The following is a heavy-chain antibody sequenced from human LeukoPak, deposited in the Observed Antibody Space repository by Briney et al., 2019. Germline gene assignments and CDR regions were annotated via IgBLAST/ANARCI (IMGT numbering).Heavy chain of an antibody. CDR1: AGSFSGYY. CDR3: ARGIPSTWYSSGWIRE. V-gene: IGHV4-34*01. CDR2: INHSGST. J-gene: IGHJ4*02. Sequence: PSETLSLTCAAYAGSFSGYYWRWIRQPPGKGLEWIGEINHSGSTNYNPSLKSRVTISVDTSKNQFSLKLSSVTAADTAVYYCARGIPSTWYSSGWIREWGQGTLVTVSS. D-gene: IGHD6-19*01.